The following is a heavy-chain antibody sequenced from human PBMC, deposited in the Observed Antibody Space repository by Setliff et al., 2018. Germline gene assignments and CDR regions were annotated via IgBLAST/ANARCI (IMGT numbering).Heavy chain of an antibody. J-gene: IGHJ4*02. CDR2: IYHSGST. CDR1: GGSISSSNW. V-gene: IGHV4-4*02. D-gene: IGHD3-3*01. CDR3: ASRLRGYNFWSGYYDY. Sequence: SETLSLTCAVSGGSISSSNWWSWVRQPPGKGLEWIGEIYHSGSTNYNPSLKSRVTISVDKSKNQFSLKLSSVTAADTAVYYCASRLRGYNFWSGYYDYWGQGTLVTVSS.